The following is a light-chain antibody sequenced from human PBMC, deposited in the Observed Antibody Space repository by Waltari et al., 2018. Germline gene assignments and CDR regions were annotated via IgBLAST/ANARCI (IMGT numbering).Light chain of an antibody. CDR3: PQSYSAPHT. V-gene: IGKV1-39*01. CDR1: QSIATY. CDR2: AAS. Sequence: DIQMTKSPYSLSASAGDRVTITCRASQSIATYLNWYQQKPGKAPILLIYAASSLQFGVPSRFSGSGSGTDFTLAISSLQPEDFATYFCPQSYSAPHTFGGGTQVDIK. J-gene: IGKJ4*01.